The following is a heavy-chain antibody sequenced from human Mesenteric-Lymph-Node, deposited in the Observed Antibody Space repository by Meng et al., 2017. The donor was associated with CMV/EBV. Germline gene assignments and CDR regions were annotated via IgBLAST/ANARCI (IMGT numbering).Heavy chain of an antibody. CDR3: AKGVDSSAYYYAGFDY. CDR2: IYSGGST. CDR1: GFSVSNNC. J-gene: IGHJ4*02. Sequence: SLNISCASSGFSVSNNCLSWVRPAPGKGLEWVSVIYSGGSTYYADSVKGRVTISRDNSKNSLYLQMNSLRAEDMALYYCAKGVDSSAYYYAGFDYWGQGTLVTVSS. D-gene: IGHD3-22*01. V-gene: IGHV3-53*05.